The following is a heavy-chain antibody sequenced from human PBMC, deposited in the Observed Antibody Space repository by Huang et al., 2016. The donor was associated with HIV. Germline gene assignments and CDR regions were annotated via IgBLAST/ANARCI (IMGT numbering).Heavy chain of an antibody. Sequence: QVRLVESGGGVVQPGASLTLSCSASGFPFSAYGMDWVRQASGKGLEWVSFISYDGNNDYLIGSVKGRFTISRDNSNNTLYLRMNSLRPEDTAVYYCVKERGSSRARSSFDFWGQGTSVIVSS. D-gene: IGHD6-13*01. CDR1: GFPFSAYG. V-gene: IGHV3-30*02. CDR3: VKERGSSRARSSFDF. J-gene: IGHJ3*01. CDR2: ISYDGNND.